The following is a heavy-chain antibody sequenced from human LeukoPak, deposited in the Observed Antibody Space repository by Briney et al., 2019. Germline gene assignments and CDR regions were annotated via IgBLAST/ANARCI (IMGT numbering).Heavy chain of an antibody. D-gene: IGHD1-14*01. Sequence: ASVKVSCKASGYIFTSYGISWVRQAPGQRLEWMGWINAGNGNTKYSQKFQGRVTITRDTSASTAYMELSSLRSEDTAVYYCARGSAGGYYYGMDVWGQGTTVTVSS. CDR2: INAGNGNT. CDR1: GYIFTSYG. CDR3: ARGSAGGYYYGMDV. J-gene: IGHJ6*02. V-gene: IGHV1-3*01.